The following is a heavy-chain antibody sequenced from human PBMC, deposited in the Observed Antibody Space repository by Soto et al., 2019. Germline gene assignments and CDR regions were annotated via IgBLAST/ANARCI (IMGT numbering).Heavy chain of an antibody. J-gene: IGHJ4*02. CDR1: GFTFSDYA. D-gene: IGHD6-19*01. CDR3: AKGGRQWLVTADFNY. Sequence: VQLVESGGGVVQPGRSLRLSCAASGFTFSDYAMHWVRQAPGKGLEWVAVVSHDGRNTHYADSVKGRFTISRDSSENTVCLEMTRLRAEDTAVDYCAKGGRQWLVTADFNYWGQGALVTVSS. CDR2: VSHDGRNT. V-gene: IGHV3-30*18.